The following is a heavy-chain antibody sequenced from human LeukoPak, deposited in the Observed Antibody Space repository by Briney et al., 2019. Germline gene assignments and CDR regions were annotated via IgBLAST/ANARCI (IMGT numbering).Heavy chain of an antibody. CDR1: GFTFSSYG. V-gene: IGHV3-30*02. Sequence: PTGGSLRLSCAASGFTFSSYGMHWVRQAPGKGLEWVAFIRYDGSNKYYADSVKGRFTISRDNSKNTLYLQMNSLRAEDTAVYYCAKRGPNDSSSWFQRAYYYYYYMDVWGKGTTVTISS. J-gene: IGHJ6*03. D-gene: IGHD6-13*01. CDR3: AKRGPNDSSSWFQRAYYYYYYMDV. CDR2: IRYDGSNK.